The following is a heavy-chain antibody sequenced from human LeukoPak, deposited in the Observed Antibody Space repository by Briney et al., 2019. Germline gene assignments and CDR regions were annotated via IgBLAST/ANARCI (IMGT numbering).Heavy chain of an antibody. CDR3: AKEITGWYAY. V-gene: IGHV3-23*01. Sequence: GGSLRLSCAASGFTFNDYAMSWVRQAPGKGLEWVSGISGSGRITYYADSVKGRPTISRDNSKNTLYLQMNSLRGEDTAIYFCAKEITGWYAYWGQGTLVTVSS. CDR2: ISGSGRIT. D-gene: IGHD6-19*01. CDR1: GFTFNDYA. J-gene: IGHJ4*02.